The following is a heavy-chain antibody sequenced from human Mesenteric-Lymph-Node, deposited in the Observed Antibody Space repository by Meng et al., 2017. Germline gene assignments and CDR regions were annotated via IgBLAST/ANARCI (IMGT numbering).Heavy chain of an antibody. Sequence: GSLRLSCAVPGYSISSGYYWGWIRQPPGKGLEWIGNIYHSGSSHYNPSLKSRVTISVDTSKNQFSLKLSSVTAADTAVYYCARYRVRGVIRSSYYFDYWGQGTLVTVSS. CDR2: IYHSGSS. CDR1: GYSISSGYY. V-gene: IGHV4-38-2*01. CDR3: ARYRVRGVIRSSYYFDY. D-gene: IGHD3-10*01. J-gene: IGHJ4*02.